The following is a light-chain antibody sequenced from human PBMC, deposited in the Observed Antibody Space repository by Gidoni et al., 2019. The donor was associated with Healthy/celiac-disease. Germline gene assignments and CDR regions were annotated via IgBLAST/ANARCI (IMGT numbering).Light chain of an antibody. Sequence: QSVLTQPPSVSGAPGQRVTISCTGSSSNIGAGHDVHWYQQLPGTAPKLLIYGNSNRPSGVPDRFSGSKSGTSASLAITGLQAEDEADYYCQSYDSSLAVFGGGTKLTVL. CDR1: SSNIGAGHD. CDR2: GNS. V-gene: IGLV1-40*01. CDR3: QSYDSSLAV. J-gene: IGLJ2*01.